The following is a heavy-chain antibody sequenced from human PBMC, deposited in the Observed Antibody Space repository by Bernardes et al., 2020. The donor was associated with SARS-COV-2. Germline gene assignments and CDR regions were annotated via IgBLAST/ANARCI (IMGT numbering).Heavy chain of an antibody. V-gene: IGHV1-24*01. CDR3: ATAPPILASDFQYYYYGMGV. D-gene: IGHD2-21*02. CDR1: GYTLTELS. J-gene: IGHJ6*02. CDR2: FDPEDGET. Sequence: ASVKVSCKVSGYTLTELSMHWVRQAPGKGLEWMGGFDPEDGETIYAQKFQGRVTMTEDTSTDTAYMELSSLRSEDTAVYYCATAPPILASDFQYYYYGMGVWGQGTTVTVSS.